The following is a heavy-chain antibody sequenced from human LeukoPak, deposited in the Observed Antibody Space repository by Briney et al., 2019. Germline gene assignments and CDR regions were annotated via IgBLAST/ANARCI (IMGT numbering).Heavy chain of an antibody. CDR2: ISGSGGST. D-gene: IGHD3-16*01. CDR1: GFTFSSYA. Sequence: GGSLRLSCAASGFTFSSYAMSWVRQAPGKGLEWVSAISGSGGSTYYADSVKGRFTISRDNSKNTLYLQMNSLRAEDTAVYYCAKVQGGLYYYYYYMDVWGRGTTVTVSS. CDR3: AKVQGGLYYYYYYMDV. V-gene: IGHV3-23*01. J-gene: IGHJ6*03.